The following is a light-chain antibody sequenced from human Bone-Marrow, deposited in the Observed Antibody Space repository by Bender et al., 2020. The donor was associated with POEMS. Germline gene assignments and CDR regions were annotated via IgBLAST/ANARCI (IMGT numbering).Light chain of an antibody. Sequence: QSALTQPRSVSGSPGQSVTISCNGSSGDVGTYDLISWYQQHPGKTPFVLIYDVSKRPSGVSDRFSGSKSGNTASLTISGLQPEDEADYYCCSYADSPTFVFGGGTKLTVL. CDR2: DVS. J-gene: IGLJ3*02. CDR1: SGDVGTYDL. V-gene: IGLV2-23*02. CDR3: CSYADSPTFV.